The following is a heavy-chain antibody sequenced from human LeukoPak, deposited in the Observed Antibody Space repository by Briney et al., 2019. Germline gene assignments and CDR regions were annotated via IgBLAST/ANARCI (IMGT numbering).Heavy chain of an antibody. CDR3: ARFPTIVVGPGDY. Sequence: SVKGRFSISRDNSKNTLYLQMNSLRAEDTAVYYCARFPTIVVGPGDYWGQGTLVTVSS. D-gene: IGHD2-21*01. J-gene: IGHJ4*02. V-gene: IGHV3-30*01.